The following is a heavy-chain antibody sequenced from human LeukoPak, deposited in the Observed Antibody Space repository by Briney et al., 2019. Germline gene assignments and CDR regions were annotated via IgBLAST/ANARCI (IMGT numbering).Heavy chain of an antibody. J-gene: IGHJ6*02. CDR1: GFTFDDYA. Sequence: PGRSLRLSCAASGFTFDDYAMLWVRHAPGKGLEWVSGISWNSGSIEYADSVKGRFTISRDNAKNSLFLQMNSLRAEDTALYYCTKDKPTDNYGMDVWGQGTTVTVSS. CDR3: TKDKPTDNYGMDV. V-gene: IGHV3-9*01. D-gene: IGHD4-17*01. CDR2: ISWNSGSI.